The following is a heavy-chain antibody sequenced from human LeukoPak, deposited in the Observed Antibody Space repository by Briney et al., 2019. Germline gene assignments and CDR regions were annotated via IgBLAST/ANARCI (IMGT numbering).Heavy chain of an antibody. J-gene: IGHJ4*02. Sequence: LETLSLTCTVSGGSISSYYWSWIRQPPGKGLEWIGYIYYSGSTNYNPSLKSRVTISVDTSKNQFSLKLSSVTAADTAVYYCARLGGTSFDYWGQGTLVTVSS. CDR1: GGSISSYY. CDR3: ARLGGTSFDY. D-gene: IGHD3-16*01. CDR2: IYYSGST. V-gene: IGHV4-59*08.